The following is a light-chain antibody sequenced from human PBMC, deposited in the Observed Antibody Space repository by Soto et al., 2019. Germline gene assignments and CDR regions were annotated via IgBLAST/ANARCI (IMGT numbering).Light chain of an antibody. CDR1: QSISSH. J-gene: IGKJ4*01. CDR3: QQSHSAPLT. CDR2: AAS. Sequence: QMTQSPSSLFASVGDRVTITCRASQSISSHLNWYQQKVGQTPRLLIYAASTLQSEVPPRFSGSRSGTELTLTNSGLQREDFATYYCQQSHSAPLTFGGGTKIQI. V-gene: IGKV1-39*01.